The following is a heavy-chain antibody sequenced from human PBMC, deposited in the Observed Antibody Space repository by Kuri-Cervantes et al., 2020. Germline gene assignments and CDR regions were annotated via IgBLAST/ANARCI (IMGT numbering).Heavy chain of an antibody. V-gene: IGHV1-69*13. Sequence: SVTVSCKASGGPFISYAISWVRQAPGQGLEWMGGIIPIFGTANYAQKFQARVTITADESTSTAYMALSSRRSDDAAVYYCARDLGVGAPIDDWGQGTLVTVSS. D-gene: IGHD1-26*01. CDR2: IIPIFGTA. J-gene: IGHJ4*02. CDR3: ARDLGVGAPIDD. CDR1: GGPFISYA.